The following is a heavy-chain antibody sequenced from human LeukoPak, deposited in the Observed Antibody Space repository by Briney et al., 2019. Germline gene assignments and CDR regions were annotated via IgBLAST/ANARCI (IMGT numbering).Heavy chain of an antibody. Sequence: GRSLRLSCAASGFTFSNYAMHWVRQAPGKGLEWVAVIWYDGSNKYYADSVKGRFTISRDNSKNTLYLQMNSLRAEDTAVYYCARDILGSRNYYYYGMDVWGQGTTVTVSS. J-gene: IGHJ6*02. CDR1: GFTFSNYA. V-gene: IGHV3-33*08. D-gene: IGHD1-26*01. CDR2: IWYDGSNK. CDR3: ARDILGSRNYYYYGMDV.